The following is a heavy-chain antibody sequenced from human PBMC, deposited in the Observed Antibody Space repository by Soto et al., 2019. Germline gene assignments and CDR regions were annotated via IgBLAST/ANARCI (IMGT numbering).Heavy chain of an antibody. D-gene: IGHD1-26*01. CDR3: TVIPGELLRCAFDI. V-gene: IGHV3-73*01. Sequence: GGSLRLSCAASGFTFSGSAMHWVRQASGRGLEWVGRIRSKANSDAKAYAATVKGRFTISRDDSKNTAYLPMNSLKTEDTAAYYCTVIPGELLRCAFDIWGQGTMVTVSS. J-gene: IGHJ3*02. CDR2: IRSKANSDAK. CDR1: GFTFSGSA.